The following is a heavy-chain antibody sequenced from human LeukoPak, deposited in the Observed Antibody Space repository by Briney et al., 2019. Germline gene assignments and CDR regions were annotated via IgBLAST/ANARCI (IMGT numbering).Heavy chain of an antibody. J-gene: IGHJ6*02. CDR2: ISSSSTI. Sequence: GGSLRLSCAASGFTFSSYSMNWVRQAPGKGLEWVSYISSSSTIYYADSVKGRFTISRDNAKNSLYLQMNSLRAEDTAVYYCARDYGYSSGWYRYYYYGMDVWGQGTTVTVSS. CDR3: ARDYGYSSGWYRYYYYGMDV. D-gene: IGHD6-19*01. V-gene: IGHV3-48*01. CDR1: GFTFSSYS.